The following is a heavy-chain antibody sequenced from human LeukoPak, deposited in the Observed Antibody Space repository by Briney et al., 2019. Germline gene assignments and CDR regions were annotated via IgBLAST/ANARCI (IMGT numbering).Heavy chain of an antibody. Sequence: ASVKVSCKASGGTFSSYAISWVRQAPGQGLEWMGGIIPIFGTANYAQKFQGRVTITADESTSIAYMELSSLRSEDTAVYYCARAQSKGIAVFHYWGQGTLVTVSS. CDR2: IIPIFGTA. CDR3: ARAQSKGIAVFHY. J-gene: IGHJ4*02. CDR1: GGTFSSYA. V-gene: IGHV1-69*13. D-gene: IGHD6-19*01.